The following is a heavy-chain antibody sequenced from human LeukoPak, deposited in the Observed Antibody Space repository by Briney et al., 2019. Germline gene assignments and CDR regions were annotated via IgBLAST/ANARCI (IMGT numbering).Heavy chain of an antibody. V-gene: IGHV5-51*01. Sequence: GGSLNIHCKGSGYSFTNYWIGWVRQLPAKGLEWMGIIYPGDSDTRYSPSFQGQVTISADKSISTAYLQWSSLKASDTAMYYCASGVWFGYYYFDYWGQGTLVTVSS. D-gene: IGHD3-10*01. CDR2: IYPGDSDT. CDR1: GYSFTNYW. J-gene: IGHJ4*02. CDR3: ASGVWFGYYYFDY.